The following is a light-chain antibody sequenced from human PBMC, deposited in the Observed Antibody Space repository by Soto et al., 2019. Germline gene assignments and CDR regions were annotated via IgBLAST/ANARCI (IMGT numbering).Light chain of an antibody. CDR2: KAS. J-gene: IGKJ4*01. CDR3: QQYGSSPPRIT. CDR1: HSISSW. Sequence: DIKITQSPSTLSAAVGDRVTITCRAIHSISSWLAWYQQKPGKAPNLLIYKASSLEGGVPSRFSGSGSGTDFTLTISRLEPEDFAVYYCQQYGSSPPRITFGGGTKVDIK. V-gene: IGKV1-5*03.